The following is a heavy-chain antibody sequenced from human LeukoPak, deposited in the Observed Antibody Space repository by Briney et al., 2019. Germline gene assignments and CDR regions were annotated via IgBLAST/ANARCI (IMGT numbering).Heavy chain of an antibody. CDR1: GASISSWS. V-gene: IGHV4-4*07. CDR3: ATGDYAYFDN. J-gene: IGHJ4*02. Sequence: SETLSLTCTVSGASISSWSWSWIRQPVGKGLEWIGRISTSGSTIYNPSLKSRVAMSVDTSKNQFSLKLTSVTAADTAVYYCATGDYAYFDNWGQETLVTVSS. CDR2: ISTSGST. D-gene: IGHD4-17*01.